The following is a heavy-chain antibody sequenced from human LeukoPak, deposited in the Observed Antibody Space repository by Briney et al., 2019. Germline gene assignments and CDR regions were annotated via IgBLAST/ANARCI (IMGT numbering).Heavy chain of an antibody. D-gene: IGHD4-17*01. V-gene: IGHV4-38-2*02. CDR1: DYSISSGNY. Sequence: SETLSLTCSVSDYSISSGNYWAWIRQPPGKGLEWIGSVFHKGTTYYQPSLKSRVTMSVDTSKNQFSLKLSSVTAADTAVYYCARGPYGDYRELVYWGQGTLVTVSS. J-gene: IGHJ4*02. CDR2: VFHKGTT. CDR3: ARGPYGDYRELVY.